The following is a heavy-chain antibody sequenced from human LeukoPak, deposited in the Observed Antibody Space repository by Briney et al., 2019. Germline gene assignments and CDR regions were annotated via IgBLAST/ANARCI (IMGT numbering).Heavy chain of an antibody. J-gene: IGHJ5*02. Sequence: SETLSLTCTVSGGSISSRTYYWGWIRQPPGKGLEWIGTIYYSGTTYYNPSLKSRVTISLDTSKNQFSLKLSSVTAADTAVYYCARAPSLKARFDPWGQGTLVTVSS. V-gene: IGHV4-39*07. CDR2: IYYSGTT. CDR1: GGSISSRTYY. CDR3: ARAPSLKARFDP.